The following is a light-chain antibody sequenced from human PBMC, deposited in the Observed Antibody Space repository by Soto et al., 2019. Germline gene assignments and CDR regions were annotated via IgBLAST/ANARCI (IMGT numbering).Light chain of an antibody. CDR2: EVS. CDR3: SSYAGSNIFV. CDR1: SSDVGGYNF. V-gene: IGLV2-8*01. Sequence: QSALTQPPSASGSPGQSVTISCTGTSSDVGGYNFVAWYQQHPGKAPKLMISEVSKRPSGVPDRFSGSKSGNTASLTVSGLKAEDEADYYCSSYAGSNIFVFGTGTKVTVL. J-gene: IGLJ1*01.